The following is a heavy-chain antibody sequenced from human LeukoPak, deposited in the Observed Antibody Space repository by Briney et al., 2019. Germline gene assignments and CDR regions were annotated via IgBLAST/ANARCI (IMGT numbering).Heavy chain of an antibody. J-gene: IGHJ4*02. CDR1: GFTFSSSG. V-gene: IGHV3-23*01. CDR2: ISGSGGST. D-gene: IGHD6-19*01. CDR3: ARGSSDDSSGAIDY. Sequence: GGSLRLSCAATGFTFSSSGMSWVRQAPGKGLEWVSAISGSGGSTYYADSVKGRFTISRDNSKNSLYLQMNSLRAGDTAVYYCARGSSDDSSGAIDYWGQGTLVTVSS.